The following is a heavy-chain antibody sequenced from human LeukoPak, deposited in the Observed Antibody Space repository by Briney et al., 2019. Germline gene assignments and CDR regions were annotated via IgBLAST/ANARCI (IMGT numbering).Heavy chain of an antibody. J-gene: IGHJ4*02. V-gene: IGHV3-33*01. D-gene: IGHD1-14*01. CDR3: ARDTTRGWPYYFDY. CDR1: GFTFSSYG. Sequence: PGSSLRLSCAASGFTFSSYGMHWVRQAPGKGLEWVAVIWYDGSNKYYADSVKGRFTISRDNSKNTLYLQMNSLRAEDTAVYYCARDTTRGWPYYFDYWGQGTLVTVSS. CDR2: IWYDGSNK.